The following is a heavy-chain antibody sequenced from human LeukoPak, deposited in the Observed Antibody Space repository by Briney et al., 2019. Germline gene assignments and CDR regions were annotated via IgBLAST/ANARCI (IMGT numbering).Heavy chain of an antibody. V-gene: IGHV3-74*01. CDR3: AREVFGVVMWFDP. J-gene: IGHJ5*02. CDR1: GFTFSSYW. Sequence: PGGSLRLSCAASGFTFSSYWMHWVRQPPGKGLVWVSRINSDGSSTSYADSVRGRFTISRDNAKNTLYLQMNSLRAEDTAVYYCAREVFGVVMWFDPWGQGTLVTVSS. D-gene: IGHD3-3*01. CDR2: INSDGSST.